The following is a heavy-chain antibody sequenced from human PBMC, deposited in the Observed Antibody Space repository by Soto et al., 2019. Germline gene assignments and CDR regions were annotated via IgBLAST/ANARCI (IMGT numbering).Heavy chain of an antibody. V-gene: IGHV3-74*01. CDR1: GFTFSSYW. J-gene: IGHJ6*01. Sequence: VQLVESGGGLVQPGGSLRLSCEASGFTFSSYWMHWVRQVPGKGLVWVSRLNGDGTTTNYADSVKGRFTISRDNAKDTVYLQMSSLRAEDTAVYYCARGIRIYYGMDVW. D-gene: IGHD2-15*01. CDR3: ARGIRIYYGMDV. CDR2: LNGDGTTT.